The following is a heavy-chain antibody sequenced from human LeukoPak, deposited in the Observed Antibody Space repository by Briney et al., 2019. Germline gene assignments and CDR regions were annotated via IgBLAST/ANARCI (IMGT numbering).Heavy chain of an antibody. Sequence: PGGPLRLSCAASGFSFSSYSMNWVRQAPGKGLEWVSYITSSSNAIYYADSVKGRFTISRDNAKNSLYLQMNSLRAEDTAVYYCARKSGSSGYPFDYWGQGILVSVSS. CDR3: ARKSGSSGYPFDY. V-gene: IGHV3-48*04. CDR1: GFSFSSYS. D-gene: IGHD3-22*01. J-gene: IGHJ4*02. CDR2: ITSSSNAI.